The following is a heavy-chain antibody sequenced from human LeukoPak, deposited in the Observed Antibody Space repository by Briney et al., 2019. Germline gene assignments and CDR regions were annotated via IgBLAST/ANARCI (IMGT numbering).Heavy chain of an antibody. CDR3: ARKVPAAIRGFDY. J-gene: IGHJ4*02. CDR1: GGSFSGYY. CDR2: INHSGST. V-gene: IGHV4-34*01. D-gene: IGHD2-2*02. Sequence: PSETLSLTCAVYGGSFSGYYWSWIRQPPGRGLEWIGEINHSGSTNYNPSLKSRVTISVDTSKNQFSLKLSSVTAADTAVYYCARKVPAAIRGFDYWGQGTLVTVSS.